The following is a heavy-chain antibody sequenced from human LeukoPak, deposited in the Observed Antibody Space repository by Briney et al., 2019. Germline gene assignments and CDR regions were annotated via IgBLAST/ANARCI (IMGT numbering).Heavy chain of an antibody. Sequence: SETLSLTCRVSGGSLSGYYWSWIRQPPGKGLEWIGEISDSGSTNYNPSLESRVTISVDTSKNQFSLKLTSVTAADTAVYFCGRERRLPRERYHDYWGQGTLVTVSS. CDR2: ISDSGST. CDR1: GGSLSGYY. D-gene: IGHD6-25*01. CDR3: GRERRLPRERYHDY. J-gene: IGHJ4*02. V-gene: IGHV4-34*01.